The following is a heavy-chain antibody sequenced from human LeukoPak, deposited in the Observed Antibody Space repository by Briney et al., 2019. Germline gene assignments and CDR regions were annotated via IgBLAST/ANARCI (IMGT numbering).Heavy chain of an antibody. CDR1: GGTFSSYA. CDR2: IIPIFGTA. D-gene: IGHD2-2*01. Sequence: ASVKVSCKASGGTFSSYAISWARQAPGQGLEWMGGIIPIFGTANYAQKFQGRVTITADESTSTAYMELSSLRSEDTAVYYCARGGGPTGYCSSTSCPYGYWGQGTLVTVSS. J-gene: IGHJ4*02. CDR3: ARGGGPTGYCSSTSCPYGY. V-gene: IGHV1-69*01.